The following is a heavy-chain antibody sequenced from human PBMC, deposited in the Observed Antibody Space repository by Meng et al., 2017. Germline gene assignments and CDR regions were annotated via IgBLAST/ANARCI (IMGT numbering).Heavy chain of an antibody. D-gene: IGHD5-18*01. CDR1: CGTFSSYA. Sequence: SAKVFCKASCGTFSSYAISWLRQAPGQGLEWMGVIIPIFGTANYAQKFQGRVTITADESTSTTYMELSSLRSEDTAVYYCARAAMVTSRDDRGPAHFDYWGQGTLVTVSS. V-gene: IGHV1-69*13. CDR2: IIPIFGTA. CDR3: ARAAMVTSRDDRGPAHFDY. J-gene: IGHJ4*02.